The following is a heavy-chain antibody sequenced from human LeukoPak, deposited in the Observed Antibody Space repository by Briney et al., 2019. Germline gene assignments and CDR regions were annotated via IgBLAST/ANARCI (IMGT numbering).Heavy chain of an antibody. J-gene: IGHJ3*02. CDR3: ARDNLWAFDI. V-gene: IGHV3-74*01. Sequence: GGSLRLSCAASGFTFSDYWMHWVRQAPGKGLVWVSRINTDGSGTTYADSVKGRFSISRDNAKNTLYLQMNSLRDEDTDVYYCARDNLWAFDIWGQGTMVTVSS. D-gene: IGHD3-10*01. CDR1: GFTFSDYW. CDR2: INTDGSGT.